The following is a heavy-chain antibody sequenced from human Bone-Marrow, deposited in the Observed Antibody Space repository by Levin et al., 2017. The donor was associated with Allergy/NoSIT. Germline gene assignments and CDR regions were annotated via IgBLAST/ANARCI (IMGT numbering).Heavy chain of an antibody. V-gene: IGHV4-4*07. D-gene: IGHD2-21*02. Sequence: SETLSLTCTVSGGSISSYYWSWIRQPAGKGLEWIGRIYTSGSTNYNPSLKSRVTMSVDTPKNQFSLILSSVTAADTAVYYCTRSLYCGGDCHPRPVHYYVAMDGWGQGTTVTVSS. CDR2: IYTSGST. J-gene: IGHJ6*02. CDR3: TRSLYCGGDCHPRPVHYYVAMDG. CDR1: GGSISSYY.